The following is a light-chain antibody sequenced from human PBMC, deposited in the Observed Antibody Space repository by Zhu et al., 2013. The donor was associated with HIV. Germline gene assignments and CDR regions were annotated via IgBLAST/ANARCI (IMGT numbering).Light chain of an antibody. V-gene: IGKV1-16*01. CDR2: AAS. Sequence: DIQMTQSPSSVSASTGDKVTISCRASQDISNSLAWHQQKPGKAPKRLIYAASSLQSGVPSRFSGSGSGTEFTLTVNSLQPDDFATYYCQDYNGFPWTFGQGTEVELK. CDR3: QDYNGFPWT. CDR1: QDISNS. J-gene: IGKJ1*01.